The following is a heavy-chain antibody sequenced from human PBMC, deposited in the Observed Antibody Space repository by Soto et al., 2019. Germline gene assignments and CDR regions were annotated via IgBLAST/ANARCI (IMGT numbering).Heavy chain of an antibody. CDR3: ARGPAGDKVDY. J-gene: IGHJ4*02. CDR2: VYNIGST. Sequence: QVQLQESGPGLVEPSQTLSLTCTVSGGFISSGGYFWSWIRQPPGKGLEWIGHVYNIGSTYSNPSLTTRVTRSAETSTTQFSLRLSFVTAADTAVYYCARGPAGDKVDYWGQGTLVTVSS. V-gene: IGHV4-30-4*01. D-gene: IGHD7-27*01. CDR1: GGFISSGGYF.